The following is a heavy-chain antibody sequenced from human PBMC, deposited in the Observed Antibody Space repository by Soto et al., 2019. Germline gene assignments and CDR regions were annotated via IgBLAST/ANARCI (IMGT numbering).Heavy chain of an antibody. CDR2: IYFGGTT. CDR1: GDSISSYY. CDR3: ARRVTSEIAAAVIYDY. V-gene: IGHV4-59*01. D-gene: IGHD6-13*01. Sequence: PSETLSLTCTVSGDSISSYYWTWIRQPPGKGLEWIGYIYFGGTTRYNSSLESRVTISLDTSKNQFSLKLSSVTAADTAMYYCARRVTSEIAAAVIYDYWGQGPRSPSPQ. J-gene: IGHJ4*02.